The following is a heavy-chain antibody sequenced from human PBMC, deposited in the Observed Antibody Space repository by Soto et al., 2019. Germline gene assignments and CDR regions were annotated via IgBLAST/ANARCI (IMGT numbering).Heavy chain of an antibody. J-gene: IGHJ4*02. Sequence: QVQLVESGGGVVQPGRSLRLSCAASGFTFSSYAMHWVRQAPGKGLEWVAVISYDGSNKYYADSVKGRFTISRDNSKNTLYLQMNSLRAEDTAVYYCAREESRCMHYWGQGTLFTVSS. CDR2: ISYDGSNK. CDR3: AREESRCMHY. CDR1: GFTFSSYA. V-gene: IGHV3-30-3*01.